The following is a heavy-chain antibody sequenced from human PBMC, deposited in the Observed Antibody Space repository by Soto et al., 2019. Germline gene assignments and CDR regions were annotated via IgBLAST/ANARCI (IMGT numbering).Heavy chain of an antibody. D-gene: IGHD5-18*01. J-gene: IGHJ4*02. V-gene: IGHV4-31*03. CDR2: ITCGGGV. Sequence: QVHLQESGPRLVKPSQTLSLSCSVSGASITKDDFFWTSVRQHPERGLEWLAYITCGGGVYKNTSLRSRFDVSIDKSKIQFALNVTSMTAADAGVYYCAKMERTQLWLLVQNWGQGALVTVSS. CDR1: GASITKDDFF. CDR3: AKMERTQLWLLVQN.